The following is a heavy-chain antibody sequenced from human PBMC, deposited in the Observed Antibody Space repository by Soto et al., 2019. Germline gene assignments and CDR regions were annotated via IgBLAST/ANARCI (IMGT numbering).Heavy chain of an antibody. Sequence: GGSLRLSCAASGFTFSSYGMHWVRQAPGKGLEWVAVIWYDGSNKYYADSVKGRFTISRDNSKNTLYLQMNSLRAEDTAVYYCARGGRYGDYAGCFDYWGQGTLVTVSS. V-gene: IGHV3-33*01. CDR2: IWYDGSNK. CDR1: GFTFSSYG. J-gene: IGHJ4*02. CDR3: ARGGRYGDYAGCFDY. D-gene: IGHD4-17*01.